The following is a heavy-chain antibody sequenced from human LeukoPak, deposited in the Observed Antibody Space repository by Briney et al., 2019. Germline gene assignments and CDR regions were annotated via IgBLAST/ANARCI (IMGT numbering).Heavy chain of an antibody. CDR1: GFTFSSYE. V-gene: IGHV3-48*03. D-gene: IGHD6-19*01. CDR2: ISSSGSTI. J-gene: IGHJ4*02. Sequence: NPGGSLRLSCAASGFTFSSYEMNWVRQAPGKGLEWVSYISSSGSTIYYADSVKGRFTISRDNAKNSLYLQMNSLRAEDTAVYYCARQGLSSGWYFDYWGQGTLVTVSS. CDR3: ARQGLSSGWYFDY.